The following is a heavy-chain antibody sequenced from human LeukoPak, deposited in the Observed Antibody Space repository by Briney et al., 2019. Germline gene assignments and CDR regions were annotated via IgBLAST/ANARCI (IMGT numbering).Heavy chain of an antibody. CDR2: INHSGST. CDR1: GGSFSGYY. CDR3: ARGPFKVFGMVTYCGFDY. D-gene: IGHD3-3*01. Sequence: PSETLSLTCAVYGGSFSGYYWSWIRQPPGKGLEWIGEINHSGSTNYNPSLKSRVTISVDTSKNQFSLKLSSVTAADTAVYYCARGPFKVFGMVTYCGFDYWGQGTLVTVSS. V-gene: IGHV4-34*01. J-gene: IGHJ4*02.